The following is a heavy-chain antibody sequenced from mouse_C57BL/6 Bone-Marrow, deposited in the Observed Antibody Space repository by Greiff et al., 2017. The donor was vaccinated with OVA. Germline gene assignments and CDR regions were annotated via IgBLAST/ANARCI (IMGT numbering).Heavy chain of an antibody. V-gene: IGHV5-17*01. CDR1: GFTFSDYG. CDR2: ISSGSSTI. J-gene: IGHJ1*03. Sequence: DVKLVESGGGLVKPGGSLKLSCAASGFTFSDYGMHWVRQAPEKGLEWVAYISSGSSTIYYADTVKSRFTISRDNAKNTLFLQMTSLRSEDTAMYYCASYDYGWYFDVWGTGTTVTVSS. D-gene: IGHD2-4*01. CDR3: ASYDYGWYFDV.